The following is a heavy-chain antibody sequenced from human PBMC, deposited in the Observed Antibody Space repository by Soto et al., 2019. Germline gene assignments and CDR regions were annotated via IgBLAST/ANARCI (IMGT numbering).Heavy chain of an antibody. CDR3: ARVYRITMVRGELSEY. D-gene: IGHD3-10*01. Sequence: QVQLVQSGAEVKKPGASVKVSCKASGYTFTSYGISWVRQAPGQGLEWMGWISAYNGNTNYAQKLQGRVTMTTDTATSTAYMELRSLRSDDTAVYYCARVYRITMVRGELSEYWGQGTLVTVSS. CDR1: GYTFTSYG. V-gene: IGHV1-18*01. CDR2: ISAYNGNT. J-gene: IGHJ4*02.